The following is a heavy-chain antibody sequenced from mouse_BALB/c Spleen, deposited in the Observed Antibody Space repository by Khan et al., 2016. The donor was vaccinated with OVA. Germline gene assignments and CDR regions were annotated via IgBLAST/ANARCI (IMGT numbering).Heavy chain of an antibody. CDR2: INPGSGDT. V-gene: IGHV1-54*01. Sequence: QIQLQQSGAELVRPGTSVKVSCKASGYAFNNYMIEWVKRRPGQGLEWIGVINPGSGDTKYNEKIKGKATLTADKSSNTAYMQLSSLTSDDSAVYVCARGGYGSLAYWGQGTLVTVSA. CDR1: GYAFNNYM. J-gene: IGHJ3*01. D-gene: IGHD1-1*02. CDR3: ARGGYGSLAY.